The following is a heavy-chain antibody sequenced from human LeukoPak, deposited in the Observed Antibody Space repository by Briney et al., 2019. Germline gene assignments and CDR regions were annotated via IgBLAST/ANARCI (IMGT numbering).Heavy chain of an antibody. Sequence: SETLSLTCTVSGGSISSGDYYWSWIRQPPGKGLEWIGYIYYSGSTYYNPSLKSRVTISVDTSKNQFSLKLSSVTAADTAVYYCARVEMVRGVIINYYYGRDVWGKGTTVTVSS. CDR2: IYYSGST. J-gene: IGHJ6*04. V-gene: IGHV4-30-4*01. CDR1: GGSISSGDYY. CDR3: ARVEMVRGVIINYYYGRDV. D-gene: IGHD3-10*01.